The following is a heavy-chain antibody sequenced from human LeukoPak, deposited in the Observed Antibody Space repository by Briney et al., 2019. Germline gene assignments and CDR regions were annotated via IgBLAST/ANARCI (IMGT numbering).Heavy chain of an antibody. Sequence: MTSETLSLTCAVSGGSFSGNYWSWIRQPAGKGLEWIGRIYTSGSTNYNPSLKSRVTMSVGTSKNQFSLKLSSVTAADTAVYYCARSLLVVGERPMRYYYYYMDVWGKGTTVTISS. V-gene: IGHV4-4*07. CDR1: GGSFSGNY. J-gene: IGHJ6*03. D-gene: IGHD1-26*01. CDR3: ARSLLVVGERPMRYYYYYMDV. CDR2: IYTSGST.